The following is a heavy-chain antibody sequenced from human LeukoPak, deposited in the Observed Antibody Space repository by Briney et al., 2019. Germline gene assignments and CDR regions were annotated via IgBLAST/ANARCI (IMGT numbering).Heavy chain of an antibody. CDR3: ARAPPWALDY. CDR1: GGSISXXXX. J-gene: IGHJ4*02. Sequence: SETLSLTCTVSGGSISXXXXXXXXXXXXXXXGLEWIGEISHRGXXXXXXXXXSRXXXSADESKNQFSLTFSSVTAADTAVYFCARAPPWALDYWGPGNLATVSS. V-gene: IGHV4-4*02. CDR2: ISHRGXX. D-gene: IGHD7-27*01.